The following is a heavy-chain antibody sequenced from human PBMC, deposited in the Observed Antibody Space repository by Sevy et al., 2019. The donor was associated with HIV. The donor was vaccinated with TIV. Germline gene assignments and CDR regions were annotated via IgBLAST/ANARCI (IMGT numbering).Heavy chain of an antibody. Sequence: GGSLRLSCVVSGLTSRTYWMHWVRRAPGKGLEWVASINPDGGESYYVASVKGQFTISRDNTKNSQYLQMTSLRAEDTAAYYCARGTYYYDSGFFYPFDYWGQGTLVTVSS. CDR3: ARGTYYYDSGFFYPFDY. J-gene: IGHJ4*02. CDR1: GLTSRTYW. D-gene: IGHD3-10*01. V-gene: IGHV3-7*01. CDR2: INPDGGES.